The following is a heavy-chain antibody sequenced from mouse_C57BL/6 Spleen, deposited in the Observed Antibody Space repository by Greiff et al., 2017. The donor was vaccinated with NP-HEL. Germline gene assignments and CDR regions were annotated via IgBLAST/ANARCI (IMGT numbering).Heavy chain of an antibody. CDR2: INPNNGGT. J-gene: IGHJ3*01. CDR3: ARSTIGAD. Sequence: VQLQQSGPELVKPGASVKISCKASGYTFTDYYMNWVKQSPGKSLEWIGDINPNNGGTSYNQKFKGKATLTVDKSSSTAYMELRSLTSEDSAVYYCARSTIGADWGQGTLVTVSA. CDR1: GYTFTDYY. V-gene: IGHV1-26*01. D-gene: IGHD3-1*01.